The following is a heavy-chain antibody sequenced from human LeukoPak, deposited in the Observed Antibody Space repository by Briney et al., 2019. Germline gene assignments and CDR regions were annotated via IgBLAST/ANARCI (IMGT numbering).Heavy chain of an antibody. D-gene: IGHD6-13*01. Sequence: SQTPSLTCAISGDSVSSNSAAWNWIRQSPSRGLEWLGRTYFRSQWYNDYAVSVKSRITINPDTSKNQFSLQLNSVTPEDTAVYYCARGWEPYSSSLDYWGQGTLVTVSS. V-gene: IGHV6-1*01. J-gene: IGHJ4*02. CDR3: ARGWEPYSSSLDY. CDR1: GDSVSSNSAA. CDR2: TYFRSQWYN.